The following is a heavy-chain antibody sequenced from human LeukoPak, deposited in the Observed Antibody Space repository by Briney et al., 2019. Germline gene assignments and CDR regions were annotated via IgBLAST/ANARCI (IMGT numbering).Heavy chain of an antibody. CDR2: ISSSSSYI. V-gene: IGHV3-21*01. D-gene: IGHD6-13*01. Sequence: GGSLRLSCAASGFTVSSNYMSWVRQSPGKGLEWVSSISSSSSYIYYADSVKGRFTISRDNAKNSLYLQMNSLRAEDTAVYYCARIAAAGIYFDYWGQGTLVTVSS. J-gene: IGHJ4*02. CDR3: ARIAAAGIYFDY. CDR1: GFTVSSNY.